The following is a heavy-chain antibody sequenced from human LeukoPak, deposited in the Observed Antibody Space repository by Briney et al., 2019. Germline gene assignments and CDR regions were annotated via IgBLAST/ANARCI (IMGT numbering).Heavy chain of an antibody. D-gene: IGHD2-21*02. CDR3: ARDVYCGGDCSYFDS. J-gene: IGHJ4*02. V-gene: IGHV4-61*01. Sequence: PSETLSLTCSLSGGSVSSGSFYWGWIRQPPGKRLEWIGYVYYSGSTNYNPSLKSRVTISVDTSKNQFSLKLSSVTAADTAVYYCARDVYCGGDCSYFDSWGQGTLVTVSS. CDR2: VYYSGST. CDR1: GGSVSSGSFY.